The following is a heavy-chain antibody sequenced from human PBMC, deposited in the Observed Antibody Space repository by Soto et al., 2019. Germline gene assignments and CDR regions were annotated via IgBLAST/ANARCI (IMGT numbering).Heavy chain of an antibody. CDR1: GFTFSDYY. J-gene: IGHJ6*02. V-gene: IGHV3-11*06. CDR3: ARVLSSYYYGMDV. Sequence: GSLRLSCAASGFTFSDYYMSWIRQAPGKGLEWVSYISSSSSYTNYADSVKGRFTISRDNAKNSLYLQMNSLRAEDTAVYYCARVLSSYYYGMDVWGQGTTVTVSS. CDR2: ISSSSSYT.